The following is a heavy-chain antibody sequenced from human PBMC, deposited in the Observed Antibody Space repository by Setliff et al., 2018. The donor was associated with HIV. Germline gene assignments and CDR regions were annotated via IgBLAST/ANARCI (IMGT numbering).Heavy chain of an antibody. D-gene: IGHD2-2*01. CDR1: GGSIIYTSYY. CDR3: ATCFVVVPTTIQRWFDP. V-gene: IGHV4-39*07. Sequence: NPSETLSLTCTVSGGSIIYTSYYWGWIRQPPGKGLEWIGSIYYSGSVYYNPSLKSRVTISVDKSKNQFSLKLSSVTAADTAMYYCATCFVVVPTTIQRWFDPWGQGTLVTVSS. J-gene: IGHJ5*02. CDR2: IYYSGSV.